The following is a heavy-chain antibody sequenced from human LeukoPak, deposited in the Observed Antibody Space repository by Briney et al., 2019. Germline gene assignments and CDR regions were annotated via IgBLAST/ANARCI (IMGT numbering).Heavy chain of an antibody. D-gene: IGHD2-8*01. V-gene: IGHV4-39*07. J-gene: IGHJ4*02. CDR3: ASGLIHPPYYFDY. Sequence: SETLSLTCTVSGGSISSSSYYWGWIRQPPGKGLEWIGSIYYSGSTYYNPSLKSRVTISVDTSKNQFSLKLSSVTAADTAVYYCASGLIHPPYYFDYWGQGTLVTVTS. CDR2: IYYSGST. CDR1: GGSISSSSYY.